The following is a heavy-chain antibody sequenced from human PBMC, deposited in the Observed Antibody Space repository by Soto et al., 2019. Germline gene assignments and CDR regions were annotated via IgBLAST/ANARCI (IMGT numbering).Heavy chain of an antibody. CDR2: INHSGST. V-gene: IGHV4-34*01. CDR3: ARHSPQWLAKDYYYYGMDV. Sequence: TRVVQGGAFGGYYWPWTRQTRRTGLEWIGEINHSGSTNYNPSLKSRVTISVDTSKNQFSLKLSSVTAADTAVYYCARHSPQWLAKDYYYYGMDVWGQGTTVT. D-gene: IGHD6-19*01. J-gene: IGHJ6*02. CDR1: GGAFGGYY.